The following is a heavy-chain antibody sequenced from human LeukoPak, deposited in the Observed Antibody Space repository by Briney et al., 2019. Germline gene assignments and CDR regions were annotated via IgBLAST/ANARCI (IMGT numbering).Heavy chain of an antibody. J-gene: IGHJ4*02. CDR1: GYTFTHYG. V-gene: IGHV1-18*01. CDR3: ARVRGYSGYPAY. CDR2: INTYKGNT. D-gene: IGHD5-12*01. Sequence: ASVKVSCKASGYTFTHYGVSWVRQAPGQGLEWMGWINTYKGNTNYAQKFKGRVSMTADTSTATASMELSRLRSDDTAVYYCARVRGYSGYPAYWGQGTLVTVSS.